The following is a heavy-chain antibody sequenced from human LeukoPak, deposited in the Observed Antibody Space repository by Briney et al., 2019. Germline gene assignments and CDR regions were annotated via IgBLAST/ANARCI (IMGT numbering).Heavy chain of an antibody. CDR1: GFTFSSYS. CDR3: ARADIVVVPAAMLPDY. D-gene: IGHD2-2*01. V-gene: IGHV3-21*01. CDR2: ISSSSSYI. Sequence: GGSLRLSCAASGFTFSSYSMNWVRQAPGKGLEWVSSISSSSSYIYYADSVKGRFTISRDNAKNSLYLQMNSLRAEDTAVYYCARADIVVVPAAMLPDYWGQGILVTVSS. J-gene: IGHJ4*02.